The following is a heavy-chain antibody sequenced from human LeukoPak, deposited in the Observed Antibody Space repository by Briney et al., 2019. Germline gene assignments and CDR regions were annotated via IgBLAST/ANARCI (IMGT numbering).Heavy chain of an antibody. CDR1: GFTFSSYS. Sequence: GGSLRLSCAASGFTFSSYSLDWVRQAPGKGLEWVSSITSSSNYIYYADSVKGRFTISRDNAKNSLYLQMNSLRAEDTAVYYCARESSAYGYLDYWGQGTLATVSS. D-gene: IGHD5-12*01. V-gene: IGHV3-21*01. CDR2: ITSSSNYI. CDR3: ARESSAYGYLDY. J-gene: IGHJ4*02.